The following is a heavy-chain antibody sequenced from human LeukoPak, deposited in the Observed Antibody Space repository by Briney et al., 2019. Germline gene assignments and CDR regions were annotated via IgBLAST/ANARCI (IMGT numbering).Heavy chain of an antibody. Sequence: ASVKVSCKASGYTFTGYYMHWVRQAPGQGLDWMGWINPTSGNTNYAQKFQGRVTMTRDTSITTAYMELRSLRSDDTAGYYCAKVPISQRFGEWPQSVDWCDPGGQGTLVTVSS. J-gene: IGHJ5*02. V-gene: IGHV1-2*02. CDR3: AKVPISQRFGEWPQSVDWCDP. D-gene: IGHD3-3*01. CDR1: GYTFTGYY. CDR2: INPTSGNT.